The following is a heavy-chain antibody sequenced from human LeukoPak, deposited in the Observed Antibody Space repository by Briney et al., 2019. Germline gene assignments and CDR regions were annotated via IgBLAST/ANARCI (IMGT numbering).Heavy chain of an antibody. V-gene: IGHV3-21*01. CDR2: ISTSSSYI. CDR3: ARDREMGTIRNGFDV. CDR1: GFTFSTYS. Sequence: GGSLRLSCAASGFTFSTYSMNRVRQAPGKGLEWVSSISTSSSYIYYADSVKGRFTVSRDNAKNSLFLQMNSLRAEDTALYYCARDREMGTIRNGFDVWGQGTIVSVSS. D-gene: IGHD5-24*01. J-gene: IGHJ3*01.